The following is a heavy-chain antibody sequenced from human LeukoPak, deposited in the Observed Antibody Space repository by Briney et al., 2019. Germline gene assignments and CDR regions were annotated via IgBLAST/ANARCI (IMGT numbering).Heavy chain of an antibody. CDR3: AKDQFVSWFGELAKRDLDY. J-gene: IGHJ4*02. V-gene: IGHV3-23*01. CDR1: GFTFSGYA. D-gene: IGHD3-10*01. Sequence: GGSLRLSCAASGFTFSGYAMSWVSQAPGKWLGWVSTFSGSGGSTHYADSVKGRFTISRDNSKNTLYLQMNSLRAEDTAVYYCAKDQFVSWFGELAKRDLDYWGQGTLVTVSS. CDR2: FSGSGGST.